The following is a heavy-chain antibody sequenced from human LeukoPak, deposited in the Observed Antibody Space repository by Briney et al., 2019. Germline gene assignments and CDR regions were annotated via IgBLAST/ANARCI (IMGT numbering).Heavy chain of an antibody. D-gene: IGHD4-17*01. CDR2: IIPILGIA. J-gene: IGHJ2*01. V-gene: IGHV1-69*04. CDR1: GYTLTELS. Sequence: GASVKVSCKVSGYTLTELSMHWVRQAPGQGLEWMGRIIPILGIANYAQKFQGRVTITADKSTSTAYMELSSLRSEDTAVYYCARDSDYGDYRGGYFDLWGRGTLVTVSS. CDR3: ARDSDYGDYRGGYFDL.